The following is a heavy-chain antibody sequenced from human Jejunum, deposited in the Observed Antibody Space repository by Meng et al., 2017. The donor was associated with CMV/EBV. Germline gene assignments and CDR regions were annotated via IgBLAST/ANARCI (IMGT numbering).Heavy chain of an antibody. J-gene: IGHJ5*02. CDR3: ATDGGETATMAT. D-gene: IGHD5-24*01. CDR2: ISYDGGKK. CDR1: GFTFRSYG. Sequence: SCAASGFTFRSYGMNWVRQAPGKGLEWVAFISYDGGKKAYGHSVTGRLTISRDNSKDTLYLQLNSLRREDTALYYCATDGGETATMATWGQGTLVTVSS. V-gene: IGHV3-30*03.